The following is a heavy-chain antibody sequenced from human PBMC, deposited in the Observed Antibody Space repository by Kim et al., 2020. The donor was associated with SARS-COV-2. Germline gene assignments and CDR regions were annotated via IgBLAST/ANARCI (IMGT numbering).Heavy chain of an antibody. J-gene: IGHJ4*02. Sequence: NPSLKSRVTISVDKSKNQFSLKLSSVTAADTAVYYCARDSYGSGSYFDYWGQGTLVTVSS. D-gene: IGHD3-10*01. CDR3: ARDSYGSGSYFDY. V-gene: IGHV4-4*02.